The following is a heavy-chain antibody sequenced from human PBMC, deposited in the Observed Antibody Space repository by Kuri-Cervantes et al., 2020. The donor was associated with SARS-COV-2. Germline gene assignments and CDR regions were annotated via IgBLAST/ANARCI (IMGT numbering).Heavy chain of an antibody. CDR3: ARDQGRITIYYYYGMDV. D-gene: IGHD3-3*01. J-gene: IGHJ6*02. Sequence: GESLKISCAASGFTFSGHWIHWVRQAPGKGLVWVSRINPDGSYTNNADSVKGRFTLSRDNAKNSLYLQMNSLRAEDTAVYYCARDQGRITIYYYYGMDVWGQGTTVTVSS. V-gene: IGHV3-74*01. CDR2: INPDGSYT. CDR1: GFTFSGHW.